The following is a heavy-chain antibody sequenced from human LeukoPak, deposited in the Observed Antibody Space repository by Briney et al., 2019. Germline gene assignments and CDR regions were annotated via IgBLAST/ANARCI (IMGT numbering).Heavy chain of an antibody. Sequence: DSVKGRFTISRDNSKNTLYLQMNSLRAEDTAVYYCARDCGCSSGWYGYDYWGQGTLVTVSS. D-gene: IGHD6-19*01. CDR3: ARDCGCSSGWYGYDY. J-gene: IGHJ4*02. V-gene: IGHV3-30*07.